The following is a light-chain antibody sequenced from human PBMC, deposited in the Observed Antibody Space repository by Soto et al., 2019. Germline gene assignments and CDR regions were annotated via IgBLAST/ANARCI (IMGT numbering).Light chain of an antibody. J-gene: IGKJ1*01. CDR2: GTS. Sequence: DIQMTQSPPSLSASVGDRVTITCRASQGIEGFLAWYQQKPGTAPKLLVYGTSTLQVGVPSRFSGSGWGTDFTLTISSVQPEGVATYYCQKYNKAPWKFGQGTKV. CDR3: QKYNKAPWK. CDR1: QGIEGF. V-gene: IGKV1-27*01.